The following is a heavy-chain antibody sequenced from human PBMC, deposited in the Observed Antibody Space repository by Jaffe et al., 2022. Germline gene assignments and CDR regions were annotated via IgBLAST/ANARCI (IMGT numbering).Heavy chain of an antibody. CDR2: IYYSGST. D-gene: IGHD4-17*01. CDR3: ARDSHDYGDYENLENWFDP. CDR1: GGSVSSGSYY. J-gene: IGHJ5*02. Sequence: QVQLQESGPGLVKPSETLSLTCTVSGGSVSSGSYYWSWIRQPPGKGLEWIGYIYYSGSTNYNPSLKSRVTISVDTSKNQFSLKLSSVTAADTAVYYCARDSHDYGDYENLENWFDPWGQGTLVTVSS. V-gene: IGHV4-61*01.